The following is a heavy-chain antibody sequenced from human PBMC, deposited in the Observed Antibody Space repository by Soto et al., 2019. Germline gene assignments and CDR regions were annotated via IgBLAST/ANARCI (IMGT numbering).Heavy chain of an antibody. CDR2: IRSKPNNYAT. D-gene: IGHD3-3*01. CDR3: SRQASDFWSGKPQYYMDV. CDR1: GVTFSGSA. Sequence: GGSLRLSCAASGVTFSGSAIHWVRPASGKGLEWFGRIRSKPNNYATAYGASVKGRFTISRDDSKNTVYLQMNSLNTEDTAVYYCSRQASDFWSGKPQYYMDVWGKGTTVTVSS. J-gene: IGHJ6*03. V-gene: IGHV3-73*01.